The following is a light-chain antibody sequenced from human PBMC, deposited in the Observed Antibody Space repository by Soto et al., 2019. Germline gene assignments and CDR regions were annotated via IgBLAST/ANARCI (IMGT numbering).Light chain of an antibody. Sequence: QSALTQPASVSGSPGQSITISCNETSSDVGGYNYVSWYQQHPGKAPKLMIYEVSNRPSGVSNRFSGSKSGNTASLTISGLQAEDEADYYCSSYTSSSIDYVFGTGTKVTVL. CDR2: EVS. J-gene: IGLJ1*01. CDR1: SSDVGGYNY. V-gene: IGLV2-14*01. CDR3: SSYTSSSIDYV.